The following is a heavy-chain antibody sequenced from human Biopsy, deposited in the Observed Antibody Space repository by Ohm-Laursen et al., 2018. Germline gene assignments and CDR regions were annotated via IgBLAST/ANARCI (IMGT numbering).Heavy chain of an antibody. Sequence: TLSLTCTVSGDSISSYYWSWIRQPPGKGLLWIGYVYYTGSTYYNPSFQSRVIISVDTSKNHFFLRLRSVTTVDTAIYYCARDRGYYSDRTVPGYFDLWGRGTLVTVSS. D-gene: IGHD3-22*01. CDR3: ARDRGYYSDRTVPGYFDL. J-gene: IGHJ2*01. CDR1: GDSISSYY. V-gene: IGHV4-59*01. CDR2: VYYTGST.